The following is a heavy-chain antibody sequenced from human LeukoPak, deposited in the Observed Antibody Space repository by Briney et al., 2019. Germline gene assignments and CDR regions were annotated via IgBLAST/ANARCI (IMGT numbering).Heavy chain of an antibody. J-gene: IGHJ4*02. D-gene: IGHD4-17*01. CDR3: AREYGDFDY. Sequence: SETLSLTCTVSGGSISSSSYYWSWIRQPPGKGLEWIGYIYYSGSTNYNPSLKSRVTISVDTSKNQFSLKLSSVTAADTAVYYCAREYGDFDYWGQGTLVTVSS. CDR1: GGSISSSSYY. CDR2: IYYSGST. V-gene: IGHV4-61*01.